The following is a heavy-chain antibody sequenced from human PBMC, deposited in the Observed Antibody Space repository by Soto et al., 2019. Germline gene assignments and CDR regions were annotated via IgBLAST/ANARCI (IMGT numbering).Heavy chain of an antibody. CDR2: ISSSSSYI. J-gene: IGHJ6*02. CDR3: ARTPGFLGYCSSTSCPYGMDV. Sequence: EVQLVESGGGLVKPGGSLRLSCAASGFTFSSYIMNWVRQAPGKGLEWVSSISSSSSYIYYADSVKGRFTISRDNAKNSLSLQMNRLRAEDTAVYYCARTPGFLGYCSSTSCPYGMDVWGQGTTVTVSS. D-gene: IGHD2-2*01. V-gene: IGHV3-21*01. CDR1: GFTFSSYI.